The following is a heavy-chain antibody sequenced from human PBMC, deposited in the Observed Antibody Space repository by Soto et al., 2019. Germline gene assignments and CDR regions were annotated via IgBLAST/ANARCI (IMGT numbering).Heavy chain of an antibody. CDR3: ARGPSYDYVWGSYRYGGDDAFDI. V-gene: IGHV1-18*04. D-gene: IGHD3-16*02. CDR2: ISAYNGNT. Sequence: ASVKVSCKASGYTFTSYGISGVRQAPGQGLEWMGWISAYNGNTNYAQKLQGRVTMTTDTSTSTAYMELRSLRSDDTAVYYCARGPSYDYVWGSYRYGGDDAFDIWGQGTMVTVSS. J-gene: IGHJ3*02. CDR1: GYTFTSYG.